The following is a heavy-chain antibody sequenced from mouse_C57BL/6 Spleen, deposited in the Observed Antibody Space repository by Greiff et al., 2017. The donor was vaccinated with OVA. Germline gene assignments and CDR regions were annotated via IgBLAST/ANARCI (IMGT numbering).Heavy chain of an antibody. J-gene: IGHJ4*01. CDR2: ISYDGSN. V-gene: IGHV3-6*01. D-gene: IGHD1-1*01. CDR3: ARDPYFYAMDY. CDR1: GYSITSGYY. Sequence: VQLQQSGPGLVKPSQSLSLTCSVTGYSITSGYYWNWIRQFPGNKLEWMGYISYDGSNNYNPSLKNRISITRDTSKNQFFLKLNSVTTEDTATYYCARDPYFYAMDYWGQGTSVTVSS.